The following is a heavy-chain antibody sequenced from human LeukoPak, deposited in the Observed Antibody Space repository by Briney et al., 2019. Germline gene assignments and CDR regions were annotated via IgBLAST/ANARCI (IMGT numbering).Heavy chain of an antibody. J-gene: IGHJ4*02. CDR2: VYSSGAT. D-gene: IGHD3-22*01. V-gene: IGHV3-53*01. CDR3: ARLANPSGYWD. CDR1: GFTVSSNY. Sequence: GGSLRLSCAVSGFTVSSNYMNWVRQAPGKGLECVSIVYSSGATFYTDSVKGRFTISRDNSKNTLYLQMNSLRPEDTAVYYCARLANPSGYWDWGQGTQVTVSS.